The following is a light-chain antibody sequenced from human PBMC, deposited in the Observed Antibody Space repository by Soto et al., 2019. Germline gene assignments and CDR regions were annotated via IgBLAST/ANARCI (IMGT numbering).Light chain of an antibody. J-gene: IGKJ1*01. Sequence: EIVLTQSPGTLSLSPGESATLSCRASQSVSSSYLAWYQQKPGQAPRLLIYGASSRGTGIPDRFSGSGSGTDFTLTISRLEPEDFAVYYCQQYGSSPRTFGQGTKVEIK. CDR2: GAS. CDR1: QSVSSSY. V-gene: IGKV3-20*01. CDR3: QQYGSSPRT.